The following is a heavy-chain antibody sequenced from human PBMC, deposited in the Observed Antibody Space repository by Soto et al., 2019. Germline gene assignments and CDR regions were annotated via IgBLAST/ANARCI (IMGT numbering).Heavy chain of an antibody. CDR2: IYHSGST. CDR1: GGSISSSNW. J-gene: IGHJ6*02. D-gene: IGHD1-26*01. CDR3: ARGQERGYYYYGMDV. V-gene: IGHV4-4*02. Sequence: SETLSLTCAVSGGSISSSNWWSWVRQPPGKGLEWIGEIYHSGSTNYNPSLKSRVTISVDKSKNQFSLKLSSVTAADTAVYYCARGQERGYYYYGMDVWGQGTTVTVSS.